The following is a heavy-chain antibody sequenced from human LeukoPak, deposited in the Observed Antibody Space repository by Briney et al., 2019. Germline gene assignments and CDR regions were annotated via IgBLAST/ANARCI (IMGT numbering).Heavy chain of an antibody. Sequence: KPSETLSLTCTVSGDSISSYYWSWIRQPPGKGLEWIGYIYYSGSTNYNPSLKSRVTISVDTSKNQFSLKLSSVTAADTAVYYCARGVDTAMAYNWFDPWGQGTLVTVSS. CDR2: IYYSGST. CDR1: GDSISSYY. CDR3: ARGVDTAMAYNWFDP. J-gene: IGHJ5*02. D-gene: IGHD5-18*01. V-gene: IGHV4-59*08.